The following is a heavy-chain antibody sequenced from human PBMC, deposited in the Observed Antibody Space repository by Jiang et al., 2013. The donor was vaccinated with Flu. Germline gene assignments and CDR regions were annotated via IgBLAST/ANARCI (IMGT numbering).Heavy chain of an antibody. CDR1: GGSISSSSYY. CDR3: ARLGDSSGYYADY. Sequence: SLTCTVSGGSISSSSYYWGWIRQPPGKGLEWIGSIYYSGSTYYNPSLKSRVTISVDTSKNQFSLKLSSVTAADTAVYYCARLGDSSGYYADYWGQGTLVTVSS. V-gene: IGHV4-39*01. CDR2: IYYSGST. D-gene: IGHD3-22*01. J-gene: IGHJ4*02.